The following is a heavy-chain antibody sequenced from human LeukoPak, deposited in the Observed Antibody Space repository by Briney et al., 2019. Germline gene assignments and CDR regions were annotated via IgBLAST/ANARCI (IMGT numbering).Heavy chain of an antibody. CDR3: ARESANIGMDV. J-gene: IGHJ6*02. CDR1: GYTFTGYY. Sequence: ASAKVSCKASGYTFTGYYMHWVRQAPGQGLEWMGWINPNSGGTNYAQKFQGRVTVTRDTSISTAYMELSRLKSDDTAVYYCARESANIGMDVWGQGTTVIVFS. V-gene: IGHV1-2*02. D-gene: IGHD2/OR15-2a*01. CDR2: INPNSGGT.